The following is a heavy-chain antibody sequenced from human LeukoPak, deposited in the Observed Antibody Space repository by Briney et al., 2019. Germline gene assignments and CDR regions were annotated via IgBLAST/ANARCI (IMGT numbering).Heavy chain of an antibody. J-gene: IGHJ6*02. CDR1: GGSISSYY. Sequence: PSETLSLTCGVSGGSISSYYWSWIRQPPGKGLEWIGYIYYSGSTNYNPSLKSRVTISVDTSKNQFSLKLSSVTAADTAVYYCARLGEVMITFGGVIAPADYYYYGMDVWGQGTTVTVSS. CDR2: IYYSGST. CDR3: ARLGEVMITFGGVIAPADYYYYGMDV. V-gene: IGHV4-59*08. D-gene: IGHD3-16*02.